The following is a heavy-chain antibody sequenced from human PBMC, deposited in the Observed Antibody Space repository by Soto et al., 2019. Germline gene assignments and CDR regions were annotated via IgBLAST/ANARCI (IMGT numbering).Heavy chain of an antibody. V-gene: IGHV3-23*01. CDR1: GFTFSSYA. CDR2: ISGSGGST. CDR3: AKEYYDILTGPGDWFDP. J-gene: IGHJ5*02. D-gene: IGHD3-9*01. Sequence: PGGSLRLSCAASGFTFSSYAMSWVRQAPGKGLEWVSAISGSGGSTYYADPVKGRFTISRDNSKNTLYLQMNSLRAEDTAVYYCAKEYYDILTGPGDWFDPWGQGTLVTVSS.